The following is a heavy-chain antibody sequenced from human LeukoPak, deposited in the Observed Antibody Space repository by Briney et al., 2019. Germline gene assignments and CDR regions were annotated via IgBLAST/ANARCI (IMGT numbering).Heavy chain of an antibody. V-gene: IGHV3-23*01. J-gene: IGHJ4*02. CDR3: AKRSHTSRWYAAFDS. CDR1: GLTFSIYG. CDR2: ISGSSGTT. Sequence: GGSLRLSCAASGLTFSIYGMNWVRQAPGKGLEWVSFISGSSGTTYYADSVKGRFTISRDNSKNTLYLQMISLRAEDTALYYCAKRSHTSRWYAAFDSWGQGAPVTVSS. D-gene: IGHD6-13*01.